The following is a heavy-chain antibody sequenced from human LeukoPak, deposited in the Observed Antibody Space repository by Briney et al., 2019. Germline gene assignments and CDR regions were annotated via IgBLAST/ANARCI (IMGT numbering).Heavy chain of an antibody. CDR3: ARRRGWKQQLVYFDY. V-gene: IGHV4-59*08. Sequence: SETLSFTCTVSGGSISSYYWSWIRQPPGKGLEWIGYLFHSGTPRYNPSLKSRVTISADTSKNQFFLTLNSTTAADTAVYYCARRRGWKQQLVYFDYWGQGTLATVSS. CDR1: GGSISSYY. J-gene: IGHJ4*02. D-gene: IGHD6-13*01. CDR2: LFHSGTP.